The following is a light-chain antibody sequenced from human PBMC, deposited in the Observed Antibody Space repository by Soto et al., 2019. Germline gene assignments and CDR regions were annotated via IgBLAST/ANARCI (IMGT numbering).Light chain of an antibody. CDR2: AAS. CDR3: QQSYRTPPFT. CDR1: QSISSY. V-gene: IGKV1-39*01. J-gene: IGKJ3*01. Sequence: DIQMTQSPSSLSASVGDRVTITCRASQSISSYLNWYQQKPGKAPKLLIYAASSLQSGVPLRFSGSGSGTDFTITISSLQPEDFATYYCQQSYRTPPFTFGPGTKVDIK.